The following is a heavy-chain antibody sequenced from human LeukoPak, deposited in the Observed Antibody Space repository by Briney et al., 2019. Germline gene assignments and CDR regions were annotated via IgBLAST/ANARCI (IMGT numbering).Heavy chain of an antibody. D-gene: IGHD1-1*01. CDR3: ARDAGTGNFDY. Sequence: PGGSLRLSCAASGFTFGTYAMNWVRQAPGKGLEWVSYISSSSSTIYYADSVKGRFTISRDNAKNSLYVQMNGLRDEDTAVYYCARDAGTGNFDYWGQGTLVTVSS. CDR1: GFTFGTYA. V-gene: IGHV3-48*02. J-gene: IGHJ4*02. CDR2: ISSSSSTI.